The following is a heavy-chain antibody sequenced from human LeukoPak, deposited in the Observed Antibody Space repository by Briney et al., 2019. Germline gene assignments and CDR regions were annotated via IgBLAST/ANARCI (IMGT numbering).Heavy chain of an antibody. CDR1: KYTFSACY. CDR2: IDPNSGVR. Sequence: ASVKVSCKASKYTFSACYVHWVRQAPGQGLEWMGRIDPNSGVRNYPQKFQGRVTMTRDTSISTAYMELSRLRSDDTAVYYCARGLSGSPVGFDYWGQGTLVTVSS. CDR3: ARGLSGSPVGFDY. V-gene: IGHV1-2*06. J-gene: IGHJ4*02. D-gene: IGHD1-26*01.